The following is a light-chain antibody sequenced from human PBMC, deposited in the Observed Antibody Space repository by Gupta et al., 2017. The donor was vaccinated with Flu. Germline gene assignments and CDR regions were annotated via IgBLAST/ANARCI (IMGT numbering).Light chain of an antibody. CDR1: QSVSSY. CDR2: DAS. Sequence: EIELTQSQATLSLSPGERATFPCRASQSVSSYLAWYQQKPGQAPRLLIYDASNRATSIPARLSGSGSGTDFTLTISSLEPEDFAVYYCQQRSIFGQGTRLEIK. CDR3: QQRSI. J-gene: IGKJ5*01. V-gene: IGKV3-11*01.